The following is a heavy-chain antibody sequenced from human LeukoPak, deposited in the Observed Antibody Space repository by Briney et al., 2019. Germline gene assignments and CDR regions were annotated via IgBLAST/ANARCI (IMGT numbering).Heavy chain of an antibody. Sequence: ASVKVSCKASGYTFTSYDINWVRRATGQGLEWMGWMNPNSGNTGYAQKFQGRVTITRNTSISTAYMELSSLRSEDTAVYYCARGDCSSTSCYEDGAFDIWGRGTMVTVSS. CDR1: GYTFTSYD. CDR3: ARGDCSSTSCYEDGAFDI. CDR2: MNPNSGNT. J-gene: IGHJ3*02. V-gene: IGHV1-8*03. D-gene: IGHD2-2*01.